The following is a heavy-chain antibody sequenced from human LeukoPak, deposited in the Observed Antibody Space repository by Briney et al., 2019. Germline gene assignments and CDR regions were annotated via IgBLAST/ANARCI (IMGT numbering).Heavy chain of an antibody. CDR1: GFTFSRYW. Sequence: PGGSLRLSCAASGFTFSRYWMSWVRRAPGKGLEWLANIKQDGSEKHHGASVKGRFTISRDNAKNSLYLQMNSLRVEDTAVYYCVKHETGPEYWGQGTLVAVSS. CDR3: VKHETGPEY. V-gene: IGHV3-7*01. D-gene: IGHD1-14*01. J-gene: IGHJ4*02. CDR2: IKQDGSEK.